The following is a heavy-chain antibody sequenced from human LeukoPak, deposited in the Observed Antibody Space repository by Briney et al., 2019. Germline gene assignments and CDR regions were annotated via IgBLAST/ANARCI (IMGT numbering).Heavy chain of an antibody. CDR1: RYTFTSYG. J-gene: IGHJ4*02. Sequence: GASVKVSWKASRYTFTSYGIRWVRQAPGQGLEWMGWISAYNGNTNYAQKLQGRVTMTTDTSTSTAYMELRSVRPDDTAMYDCATIAAADPEFDYWGQGTLVTVSS. D-gene: IGHD6-13*01. V-gene: IGHV1-18*01. CDR2: ISAYNGNT. CDR3: ATIAAADPEFDY.